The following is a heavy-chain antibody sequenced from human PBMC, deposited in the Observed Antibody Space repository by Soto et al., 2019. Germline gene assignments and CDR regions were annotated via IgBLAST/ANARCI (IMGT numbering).Heavy chain of an antibody. CDR1: GFAFSNAW. J-gene: IGHJ3*02. V-gene: IGHV5-51*01. CDR3: AAGYTTGPDAFDI. CDR2: IFPGDSDT. D-gene: IGHD6-13*01. Sequence: GSLRLSCAASGFAFSNAWMSWVRQAPGKGLEWMGMIFPGDSDTKNSPSLQGQITMSVDKSDSSAYLQWRSLKASDTAMYYCAAGYTTGPDAFDIWGQGTMVTVSS.